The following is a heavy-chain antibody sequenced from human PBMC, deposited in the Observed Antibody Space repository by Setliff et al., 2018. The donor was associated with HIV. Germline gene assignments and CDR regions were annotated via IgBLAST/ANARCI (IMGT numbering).Heavy chain of an antibody. CDR1: GGSFSDNY. CDR3: ARSIVPVASGYYYFEY. CDR2: INHSGST. Sequence: SETLSLTCTVYGGSFSDNYWSWIRQSPGKGLEWIGEINHSGSTNYNPSLKSRVTISVDTSKNQFSLRLSSVAAGDTAVYYCARSIVPVASGYYYFEYWGQGTLVTVSS. J-gene: IGHJ4*02. V-gene: IGHV4-34*01. D-gene: IGHD3-3*01.